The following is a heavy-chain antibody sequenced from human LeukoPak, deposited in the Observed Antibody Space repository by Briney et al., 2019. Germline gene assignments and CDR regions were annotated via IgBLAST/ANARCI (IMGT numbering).Heavy chain of an antibody. V-gene: IGHV5-51*01. D-gene: IGHD4-17*01. J-gene: IGHJ4*02. Sequence: PGESLKISCRFSGFDFTRDWIGWVRLMPGKGLEWMGIIFPDDSDTRYSPSFQGQVTLSADKSISTAYLQWSSLKASDTAIHYCARRDPTTVTAFDYWGQGTLVTVSS. CDR3: ARRDPTTVTAFDY. CDR1: GFDFTRDW. CDR2: IFPDDSDT.